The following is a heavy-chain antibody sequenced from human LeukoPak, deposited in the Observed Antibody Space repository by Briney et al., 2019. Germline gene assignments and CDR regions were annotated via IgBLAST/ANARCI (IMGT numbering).Heavy chain of an antibody. J-gene: IGHJ3*02. CDR3: ARDARDAFDI. CDR1: GFIFSSYG. CDR2: ISYDGSNK. V-gene: IGHV3-33*05. Sequence: GGSLRLSCAASGFIFSSYGMHWVRQAPGKGLEWVAVISYDGSNKYYADSVKGRFTISRDNSKNTLYLQMNSLRAEDTAVYYCARDARDAFDIWGQGTMVTVSS.